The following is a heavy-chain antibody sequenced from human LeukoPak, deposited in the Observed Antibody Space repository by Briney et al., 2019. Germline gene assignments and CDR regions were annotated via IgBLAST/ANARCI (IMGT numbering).Heavy chain of an antibody. J-gene: IGHJ6*03. CDR3: AKMYSSSWYSYYYMDV. D-gene: IGHD6-13*01. Sequence: GGSLRLSFAASGFPFSSYAMSWGRPAPGKGLGWVSAISGSGGSTYYADSVKGRFTISRDNSKNTLYLQMNSLRAEDTAVYYCAKMYSSSWYSYYYMDVWGKGTTVTISS. CDR1: GFPFSSYA. CDR2: ISGSGGST. V-gene: IGHV3-23*01.